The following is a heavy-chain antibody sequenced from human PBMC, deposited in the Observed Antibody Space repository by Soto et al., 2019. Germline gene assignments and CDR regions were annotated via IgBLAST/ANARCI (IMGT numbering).Heavy chain of an antibody. V-gene: IGHV3-30*03. Sequence: QMQLVESGGGVVQPGRSLRLSCAASGFAFSLYDIHWVRQAPGKGLQWVSAISYDGSKEYYADSVRGRFSISRDNSRNKPVLQMNSLAIDDPAVYYCARDELDVKGGAKGGGAGRVGDYWGQGTLVTVSS. CDR1: GFAFSLYD. D-gene: IGHD6-19*01. CDR2: ISYDGSKE. CDR3: ARDELDVKGGAKGGGAGRVGDY. J-gene: IGHJ4*02.